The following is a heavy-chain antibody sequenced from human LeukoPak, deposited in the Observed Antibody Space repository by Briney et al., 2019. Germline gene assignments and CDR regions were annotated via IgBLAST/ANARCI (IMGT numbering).Heavy chain of an antibody. D-gene: IGHD2-2*01. V-gene: IGHV3-64D*06. J-gene: IGHJ4*02. CDR2: ISSNGGST. CDR3: VKDSCTSGPHALFDY. CDR1: GFTFSSYA. Sequence: GGSLRLFCSASGFTFSSYAMHWVRQAPGKGLEYVSAISSNGGSTYYADSVKGRFTISRDNSKNTLYLQMSSLRAKDTAVYYCVKDSCTSGPHALFDYWGQGTLVTVSS.